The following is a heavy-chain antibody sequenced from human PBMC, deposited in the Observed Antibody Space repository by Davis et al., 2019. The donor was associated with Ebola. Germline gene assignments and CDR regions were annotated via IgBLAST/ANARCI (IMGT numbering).Heavy chain of an antibody. Sequence: SVQVSCKASAGTFSSYAISWVRQPTGQGLEWMGGIIPIFGTANYAQKFQGRVTITAAKSTSTAYMELSSLRSDDTAVYYCANTICGEVGCYYYGMDVWGQGTTVTVSS. D-gene: IGHD3-3*01. V-gene: IGHV1-69*06. CDR1: AGTFSSYA. CDR2: IIPIFGTA. CDR3: ANTICGEVGCYYYGMDV. J-gene: IGHJ6*02.